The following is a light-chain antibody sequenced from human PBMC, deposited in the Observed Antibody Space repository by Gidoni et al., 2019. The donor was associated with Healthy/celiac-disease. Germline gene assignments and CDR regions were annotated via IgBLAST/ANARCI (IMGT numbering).Light chain of an antibody. CDR2: LNSDGSH. Sequence: LTCTLSSGHSSYAIAWHQQQPEKGPRYLMKLNSDGSHSKGDGIPDRFSGSSSGAERSLTISSLQSEDEADYYCQTWGTGIRVFGGGTKLTVL. V-gene: IGLV4-69*01. CDR1: SGHSSYA. J-gene: IGLJ3*02. CDR3: QTWGTGIRV.